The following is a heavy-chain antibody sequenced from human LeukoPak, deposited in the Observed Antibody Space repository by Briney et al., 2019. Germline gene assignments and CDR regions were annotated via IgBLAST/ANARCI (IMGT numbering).Heavy chain of an antibody. CDR1: GFTFSSYW. D-gene: IGHD3-3*01. J-gene: IGHJ3*02. Sequence: QPGGSLRLSCAASGFTFSSYWMHWVRQAPGKGLVWVSRINSDGSSTSYADSVKGRFTISRDNAKNTLYLQMNSLRAEDTAVYYCARGSYYDFWSGYDAFDIRGQGTMVTVSS. CDR3: ARGSYYDFWSGYDAFDI. V-gene: IGHV3-74*01. CDR2: INSDGSST.